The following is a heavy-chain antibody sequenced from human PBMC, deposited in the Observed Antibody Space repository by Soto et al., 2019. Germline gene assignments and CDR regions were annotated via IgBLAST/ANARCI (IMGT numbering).Heavy chain of an antibody. J-gene: IGHJ6*02. Sequence: QVQLVESGGGVVQPGRSLRLSCAASGFTFSSYAMHWVRQAPGKGLEWVAVISYDGSNKYYADSVKGRFTISRDNSKNTLYLQMNSLRAEDTAVYYCARAGCDGGSCYTLVGLRYGMDVWGQGTTVTVS. CDR1: GFTFSSYA. V-gene: IGHV3-30-3*01. CDR3: ARAGCDGGSCYTLVGLRYGMDV. CDR2: ISYDGSNK. D-gene: IGHD2-15*01.